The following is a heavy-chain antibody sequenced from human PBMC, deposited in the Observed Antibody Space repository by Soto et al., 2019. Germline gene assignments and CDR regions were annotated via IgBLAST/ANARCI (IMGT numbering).Heavy chain of an antibody. V-gene: IGHV4-31*02. J-gene: IGHJ4*02. CDR1: GGSISSGGYY. Sequence: SETLSLSCTVSGGSISSGGYYWSWIRQHPGKGLEWIGYIYYSGSTYYNPSLKSRVTISVDTSKNQFSLKLSSVTAADTAVYYCVSTLYDFWSGYLNTRGHAIIDYWGQGTLVTVSS. CDR3: VSTLYDFWSGYLNTRGHAIIDY. D-gene: IGHD3-3*01. CDR2: IYYSGST.